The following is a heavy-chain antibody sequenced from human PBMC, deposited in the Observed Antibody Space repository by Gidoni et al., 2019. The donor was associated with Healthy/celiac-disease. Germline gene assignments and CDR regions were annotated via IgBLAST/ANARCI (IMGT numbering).Heavy chain of an antibody. Sequence: EVQLVESGGGLVKPGGSLRLSCAAPGFTSCNDWMSWVRQEPGKGLEWVGRIKSKTDGGTTDNAAPVKGRFTISRDDSKNTLYQQMNSLKTEDTAVYYCTTVRSRVAGPPDYWGQGTLVTVSS. J-gene: IGHJ4*02. CDR3: TTVRSRVAGPPDY. V-gene: IGHV3-15*01. CDR1: GFTSCNDW. D-gene: IGHD6-19*01. CDR2: IKSKTDGGTT.